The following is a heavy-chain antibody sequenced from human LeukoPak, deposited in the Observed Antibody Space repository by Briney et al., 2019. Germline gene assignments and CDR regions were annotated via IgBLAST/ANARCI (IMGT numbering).Heavy chain of an antibody. CDR1: GFTFDDYT. J-gene: IGHJ4*02. CDR3: AKDERGYSYGAPDY. D-gene: IGHD5-18*01. V-gene: IGHV3-43*01. CDR2: ISWDGGST. Sequence: GGSLRLSCAASGFTFDDYTMHWVRQAPGKGLEWVSLISWDGGSTYYADSVKGRFTISRDNNKNSLYLQMNSLRTEDTALYYCAKDERGYSYGAPDYWGQGTLVTVSS.